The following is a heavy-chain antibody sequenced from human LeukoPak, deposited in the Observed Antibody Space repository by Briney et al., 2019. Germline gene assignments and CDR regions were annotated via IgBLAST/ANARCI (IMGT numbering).Heavy chain of an antibody. Sequence: SEPLSLTCSVSDGSIGTYYWGWIRPPPGKGLAWIGYIYYSGSTTYNPSLKSRVTVSVDTSKNQFSLKLTSMTAADTAVYYCARGRLGRQHASFFDSWGQGTLVTVSS. D-gene: IGHD2-2*01. CDR2: IYYSGST. V-gene: IGHV4-59*08. CDR3: ARGRLGRQHASFFDS. CDR1: DGSIGTYY. J-gene: IGHJ4*02.